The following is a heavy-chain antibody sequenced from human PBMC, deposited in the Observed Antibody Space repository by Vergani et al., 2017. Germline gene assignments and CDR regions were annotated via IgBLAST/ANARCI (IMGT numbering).Heavy chain of an antibody. CDR1: GFTFSSYG. D-gene: IGHD1-7*01. CDR3: AKDGQGNWNYLYYFDY. J-gene: IGHJ4*02. CDR2: ISYDGSNK. Sequence: QVQLVESGGGVVQPGRSLRLSCAASGFTFSSYGMHWVRQAPGKGLEWVAVISYDGSNKYYADSVKGRFTISRDNSKNTLYLQMNSLSAEDTAVYYCAKDGQGNWNYLYYFDYWGQGTLVTVSS. V-gene: IGHV3-30*18.